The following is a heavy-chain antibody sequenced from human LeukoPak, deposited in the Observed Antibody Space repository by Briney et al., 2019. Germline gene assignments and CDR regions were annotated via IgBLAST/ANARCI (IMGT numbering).Heavy chain of an antibody. CDR2: SYFTGRI. J-gene: IGHJ4*02. CDR1: GASINSNEDC. Sequence: SETLSLTCTVSGASINSNEDCCGWVRQHDGKGLDWIALSYFTGRINYNPSLETPFAISVDTSKNPFSLQLSSVTAADTAVYHCARANRYSGAFFIWGQGTLVSVPS. V-gene: IGHV4-61*02. CDR3: ARANRYSGAFFI. D-gene: IGHD5-12*01.